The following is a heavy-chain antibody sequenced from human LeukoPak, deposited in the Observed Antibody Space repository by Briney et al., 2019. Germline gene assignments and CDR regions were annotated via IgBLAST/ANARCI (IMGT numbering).Heavy chain of an antibody. V-gene: IGHV3-23*01. Sequence: GGSLRLSCAPSGFTFSTYAMSWVRQAPGKGLEWVSGISGSGISTYYADSVKGRFTISRDNSENTLFLQMNSLRAEDTAVYYCAKAGCSSTTCYFDYWGQGTLLTVSS. J-gene: IGHJ4*02. CDR3: AKAGCSSTTCYFDY. D-gene: IGHD2-2*01. CDR2: ISGSGIST. CDR1: GFTFSTYA.